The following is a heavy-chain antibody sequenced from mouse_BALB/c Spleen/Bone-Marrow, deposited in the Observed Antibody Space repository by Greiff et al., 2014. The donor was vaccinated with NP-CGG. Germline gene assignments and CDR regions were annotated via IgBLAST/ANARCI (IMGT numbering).Heavy chain of an antibody. CDR1: GFSLNNYG. CDR2: ICAGGGT. J-gene: IGHJ3*01. Sequence: VHLVESGPGLVTPSQSLSISCTVSGFSLNNYGVHWVRQPPGKGLEWLGVICAGGGTNYNSTLMSRLRVIKDNSKSQVFLKMNSLQTDDTAMYYCVSELGGFAYWGQGTLVTVSA. V-gene: IGHV2-9*02. CDR3: VSELGGFAY.